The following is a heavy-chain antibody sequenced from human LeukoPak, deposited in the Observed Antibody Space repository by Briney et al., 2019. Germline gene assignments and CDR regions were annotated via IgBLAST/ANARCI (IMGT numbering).Heavy chain of an antibody. Sequence: TGGSLRLSCAASGFSFSDYYMSWIRQAPGKGLEWVSYISSTGTTVYYADSVKGRFTISRDNAKNLLYLQMNSLRAADTAVYYCASTAVVATDHWGQGTLVTVSS. D-gene: IGHD4-23*01. V-gene: IGHV3-11*01. CDR3: ASTAVVATDH. CDR2: ISSTGTTV. J-gene: IGHJ4*02. CDR1: GFSFSDYY.